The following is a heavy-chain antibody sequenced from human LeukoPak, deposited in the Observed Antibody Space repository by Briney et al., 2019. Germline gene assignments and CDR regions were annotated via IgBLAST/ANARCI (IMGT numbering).Heavy chain of an antibody. CDR1: GFTFSSYA. CDR2: ISGSGGST. V-gene: IGHV3-23*01. J-gene: IGHJ6*02. CDR3: AKNIGSGSYYKLYGMDV. Sequence: GGSLRLSCAASGFTFSSYAMSWVRQAPGKGLEWVSAISGSGGSTYYADSVMGRFTISRDNSKNTLYLQMNSLRAEDTAVYYCAKNIGSGSYYKLYGMDVWGQGTTVTVSS. D-gene: IGHD3-10*01.